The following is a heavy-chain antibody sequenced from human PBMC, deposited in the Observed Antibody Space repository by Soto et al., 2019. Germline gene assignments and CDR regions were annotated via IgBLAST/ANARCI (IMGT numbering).Heavy chain of an antibody. Sequence: ELQLVESGGGLVKPGGSLRLSCAASGFTFSASTMTWVRQAPGKGLEWVSSIGSGSTNIYYADSVKGRFTISRDNAKNSLYLQMDSLRGADTAVYYCARPLYCSGGSCFSMGYFYYYLDVWGKGTTVTVSS. D-gene: IGHD2-15*01. J-gene: IGHJ6*03. CDR3: ARPLYCSGGSCFSMGYFYYYLDV. CDR1: GFTFSAST. V-gene: IGHV3-21*01. CDR2: IGSGSTNI.